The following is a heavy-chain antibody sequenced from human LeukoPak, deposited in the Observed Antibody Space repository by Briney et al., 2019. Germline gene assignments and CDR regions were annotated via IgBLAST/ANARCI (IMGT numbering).Heavy chain of an antibody. CDR3: ARAPVVVTYYFDY. CDR2: IKQDGSEK. D-gene: IGHD2-21*02. V-gene: IGHV3-7*01. CDR1: GFMFSTYA. Sequence: GGSLRLSCAASGFMFSTYAMSWVRQAPGKGLEWVANIKQDGSEKYYVDSVKGRFTISRDNAKNSLYPQMNSLRAEDTAVYYCARAPVVVTYYFDYWGQGTLVTVSS. J-gene: IGHJ4*02.